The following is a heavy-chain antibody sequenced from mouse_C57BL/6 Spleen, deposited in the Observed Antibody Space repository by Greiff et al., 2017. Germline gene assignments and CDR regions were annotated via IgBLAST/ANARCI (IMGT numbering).Heavy chain of an antibody. Sequence: EVQVVESGGGLVTPGGSLKLSCAASGFPFRDYGMHWVRQAPETGLEWVASISGGSSTIYYADTVKGRFIISRNHAQNTLLLQMTGRRSEDTAMYYCAREDYGSSYGYAMDYWGQGASVTVSS. J-gene: IGHJ4*01. CDR2: ISGGSSTI. D-gene: IGHD1-1*01. V-gene: IGHV5-17*01. CDR1: GFPFRDYG. CDR3: AREDYGSSYGYAMDY.